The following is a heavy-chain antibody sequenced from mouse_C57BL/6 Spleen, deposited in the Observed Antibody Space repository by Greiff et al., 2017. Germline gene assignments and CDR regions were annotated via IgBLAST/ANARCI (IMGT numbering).Heavy chain of an antibody. CDR3: AREGAY. CDR1: GYSITSGYY. CDR2: ISYDGSN. J-gene: IGHJ3*01. Sequence: DVKLKESGPGLVKPSQSLSLTCSVPGYSITSGYYWIWNRQFPGNKLAWMGYISYDGSNNYNQSLKNRLSITRDTSTNQFFLKLNSVTTEDTATYYGAREGAYGGQGTLVTVSA. V-gene: IGHV3-6*01.